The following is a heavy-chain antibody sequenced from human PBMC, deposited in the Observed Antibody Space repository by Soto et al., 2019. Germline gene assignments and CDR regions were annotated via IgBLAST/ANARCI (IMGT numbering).Heavy chain of an antibody. Sequence: QVQLVQSGAEVKKPGSSVKVSCKASGGTFSSYTISWVRQAPGQGLEWMGRIIPILGIANYAQKFQGRVTTTAXTXTXTTXMAVSSLRSEVPAVHSCAHGRWEASRAVYRGWFDPWGQGTLVTVSS. J-gene: IGHJ5*02. CDR2: IIPILGIA. V-gene: IGHV1-69*02. D-gene: IGHD6-6*01. CDR3: AHGRWEASRAVYRGWFDP. CDR1: GGTFSSYT.